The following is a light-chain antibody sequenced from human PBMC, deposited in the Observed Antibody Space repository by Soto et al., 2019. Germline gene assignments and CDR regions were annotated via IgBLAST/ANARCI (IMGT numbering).Light chain of an antibody. CDR1: QSVSSN. CDR2: GAS. J-gene: IGKJ2*01. CDR3: QQYNNWPPYT. Sequence: IVMPQSPATLSVSPGERATLSCRASQSVSSNLAWYQQKPGQAPRLLISGASTRATGIPARFSGSGSGTEFTLTIRSLQSEDFAVYYCQQYNNWPPYTFGQGTKLDIK. V-gene: IGKV3-15*01.